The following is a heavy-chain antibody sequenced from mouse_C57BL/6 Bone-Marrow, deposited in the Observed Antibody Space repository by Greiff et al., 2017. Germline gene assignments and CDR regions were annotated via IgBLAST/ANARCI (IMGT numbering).Heavy chain of an antibody. Sequence: QVQLKQSGAELARPGASVKLSCKASGYTFTSYGISWVKQRTGQGLEWIGEIYPRSGNTYYNAKFKGKATLTADKSSSTAYMALRILTSEDSAVYFCARWAGYYGFAYWGQGTLVTVSA. CDR3: ARWAGYYGFAY. CDR2: IYPRSGNT. J-gene: IGHJ3*01. D-gene: IGHD1-1*01. CDR1: GYTFTSYG. V-gene: IGHV1-81*01.